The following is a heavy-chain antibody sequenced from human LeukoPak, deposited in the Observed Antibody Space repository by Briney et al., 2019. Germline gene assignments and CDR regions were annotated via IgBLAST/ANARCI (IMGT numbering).Heavy chain of an antibody. CDR2: INHSGST. CDR3: ARQGGGNSPYYYYYMDV. CDR1: GGSFSGYY. Sequence: SETLSLTCAVYGGSFSGYYWSWIRQPPGKGLEWIGEINHSGSTNYNPSLKSRVTISVDTSKNQFSLMISSVTAADTAVYYCARQGGGNSPYYYYYMDVWGKGTTVTVSS. D-gene: IGHD4-23*01. V-gene: IGHV4-34*01. J-gene: IGHJ6*03.